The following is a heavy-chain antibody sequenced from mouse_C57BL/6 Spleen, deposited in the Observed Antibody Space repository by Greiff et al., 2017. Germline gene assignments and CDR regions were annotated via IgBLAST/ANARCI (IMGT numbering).Heavy chain of an antibody. Sequence: EVKLVESGGGLVKPGGSLKLSCAASGFTFSDYGMHWVRQAPEKGLEWVAYISSGSSTIYYADTVKGRFTISRDNAKNTLFLQMTSLRSEDTAMYYCARNYAFDVWGTGTTVTVSS. D-gene: IGHD1-1*01. CDR2: ISSGSSTI. J-gene: IGHJ1*03. CDR3: ARNYAFDV. V-gene: IGHV5-17*01. CDR1: GFTFSDYG.